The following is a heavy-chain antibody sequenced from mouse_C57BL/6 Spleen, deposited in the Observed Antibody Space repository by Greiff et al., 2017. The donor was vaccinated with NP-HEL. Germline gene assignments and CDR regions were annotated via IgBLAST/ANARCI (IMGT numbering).Heavy chain of an antibody. V-gene: IGHV1-72*01. CDR3: AREGKYYYGSGYAMDY. CDR1: GYTFTSYW. J-gene: IGHJ4*01. D-gene: IGHD1-1*01. Sequence: QVHVKQPGAELVKPGASVKLSCKASGYTFTSYWMHWVKQRPGRGLEWIGRIDPNSGGTKYNEKFKSKATLTVDKPSSTAYMQLSSLTSEDSAVYYCAREGKYYYGSGYAMDYWGQGTSVTVSS. CDR2: IDPNSGGT.